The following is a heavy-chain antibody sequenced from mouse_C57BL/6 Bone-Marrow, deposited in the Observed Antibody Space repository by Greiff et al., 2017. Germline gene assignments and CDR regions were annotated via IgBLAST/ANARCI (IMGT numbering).Heavy chain of an antibody. CDR2: ISNLAYSI. CDR3: ARGYYAMDY. CDR1: GFTFSDYG. Sequence: EVHLVESGGGLVQPGGSLKLSCAASGFTFSDYGMAWVRQAPSEGPEWVAFISNLAYSIYYADTVTGRFTISRENAKNTLYLEMSSLRSEDTAMYYCARGYYAMDYWGQGTSVTVSS. V-gene: IGHV5-15*01. J-gene: IGHJ4*01.